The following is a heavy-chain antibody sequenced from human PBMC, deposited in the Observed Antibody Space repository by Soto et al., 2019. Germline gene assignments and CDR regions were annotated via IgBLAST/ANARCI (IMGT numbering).Heavy chain of an antibody. Sequence: EVQLVESGGGLVQPGRSLRLSCAASGFTFDNCGMHWVRQAPGKGLEWVAGISWDSSTIGHADSVKGRFIISRDDAKNSLYLQMDSLRGEDTALYYCVQGRYPTMATPLDHWGQGTQVIVSS. CDR2: ISWDSSTI. CDR1: GFTFDNCG. CDR3: VQGRYPTMATPLDH. D-gene: IGHD2-15*01. J-gene: IGHJ4*02. V-gene: IGHV3-9*01.